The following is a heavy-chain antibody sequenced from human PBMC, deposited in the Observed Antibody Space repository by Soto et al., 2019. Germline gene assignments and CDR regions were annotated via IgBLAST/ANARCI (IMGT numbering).Heavy chain of an antibody. V-gene: IGHV4-30-4*01. Sequence: QVQLQESGSGLVKPSQSLSLTCTVSGVSLNTADTWWSWIRQSPGKGLEFIGYYHSGGSTYYVAPFRSGVIIPADTANSQFSLKLSSVTVADTSVYFCVRSRQMESGNDYGLDVWGQGTTVTVSS. CDR1: GVSLNTADTW. D-gene: IGHD1-1*01. CDR2: YHSGGST. J-gene: IGHJ6*02. CDR3: VRSRQMESGNDYGLDV.